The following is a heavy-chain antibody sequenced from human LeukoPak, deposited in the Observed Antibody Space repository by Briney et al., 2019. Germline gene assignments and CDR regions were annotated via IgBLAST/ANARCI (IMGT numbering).Heavy chain of an antibody. V-gene: IGHV3-23*01. D-gene: IGHD3-16*02. Sequence: PGGSLRLSCAASGFTFSSDAMSWVRQAPGKGLEWVSAISGSGGSTYYADSVKGRFTFSRDNSKSTLYLQMNSLRAEDTAVYYCAKDSSGGYDYVWGSYPLSYWGQGTLVTVSS. CDR3: AKDSSGGYDYVWGSYPLSY. CDR2: ISGSGGST. CDR1: GFTFSSDA. J-gene: IGHJ4*02.